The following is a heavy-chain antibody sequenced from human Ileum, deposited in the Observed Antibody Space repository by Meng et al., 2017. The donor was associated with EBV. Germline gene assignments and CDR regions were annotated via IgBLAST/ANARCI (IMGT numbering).Heavy chain of an antibody. Sequence: HVPLQQWGAGLVKPSATLSLTCAVYGGSFSGYYWSWIRQPPGKGLEWIGEINHSGSTNYNPSLKSRVTISVDTSKNQFSLKLSSVTAADTAVYYCARGNKVSDRGFDYWGQGTLVTVSS. D-gene: IGHD3-10*01. J-gene: IGHJ4*02. CDR3: ARGNKVSDRGFDY. CDR2: INHSGST. V-gene: IGHV4-34*01. CDR1: GGSFSGYY.